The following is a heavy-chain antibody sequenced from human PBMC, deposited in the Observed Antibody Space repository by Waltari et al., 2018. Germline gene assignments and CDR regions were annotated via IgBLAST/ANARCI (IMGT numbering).Heavy chain of an antibody. V-gene: IGHV3-30*18. CDR1: GFTFSSYG. J-gene: IGHJ4*02. CDR2: ISDDGSNK. CDR3: AKDGGGPLNS. Sequence: QVQLVESGGGVVQPGRSLRLSCAASGFTFSSYGMHWVRQAPGKGLEWVAVISDDGSNKYYADSVKGRFTISRDNSKNTLYLQMNSLRAEDTAVYYCAKDGGGPLNSWGQGTLVTVSS. D-gene: IGHD3-16*01.